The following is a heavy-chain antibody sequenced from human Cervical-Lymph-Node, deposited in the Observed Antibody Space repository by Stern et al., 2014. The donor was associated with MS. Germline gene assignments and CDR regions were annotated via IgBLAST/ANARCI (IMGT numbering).Heavy chain of an antibody. CDR2: LIPNFGTP. J-gene: IGHJ4*02. V-gene: IGHV1-69*06. CDR1: GGTFDTYA. Sequence: VQLVQSGAEVKKPGSSVKVSCMSSGGTFDTYAISWVRQAPGQGLEWLGGLIPNFGTPTYAQKFQGRVTITLDTYNSTDSLALRGLTSDDTAVYYCVRDLNSWGQGTLVSVSS. CDR3: VRDLNS.